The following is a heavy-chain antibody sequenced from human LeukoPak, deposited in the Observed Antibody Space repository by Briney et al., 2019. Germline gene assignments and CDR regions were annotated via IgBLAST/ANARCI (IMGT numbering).Heavy chain of an antibody. CDR1: GYRFTGYY. D-gene: IGHD3-9*01. V-gene: IGHV1-2*02. CDR3: AREYYVILTGSLYY. Sequence: ASVKVSCKASGYRFTGYYIHWVRPAPGQGLEWMGWINPHSGGTKFAQKFQGRVTMTRDTSISTAYMEVSRLRSDDAAVYYCAREYYVILTGSLYYWGQGTLVTVSS. CDR2: INPHSGGT. J-gene: IGHJ4*02.